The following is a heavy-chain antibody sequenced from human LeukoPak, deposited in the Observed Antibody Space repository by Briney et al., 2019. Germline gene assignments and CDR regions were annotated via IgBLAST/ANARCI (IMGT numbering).Heavy chain of an antibody. V-gene: IGHV3-23*01. CDR2: ISGSGGST. J-gene: IGHJ4*02. D-gene: IGHD3-22*01. CDR3: SSGYYNFPFDY. Sequence: ETLSLTCAVYGGSFSGYYWSWIRQPPGKGLEWVSAISGSGGSTYYADSVKGRFTISRDNSKNTLYLQMNSLRAEDTAVYYCSSGYYNFPFDYWGQGTLVTVSS. CDR1: GGSFSGYY.